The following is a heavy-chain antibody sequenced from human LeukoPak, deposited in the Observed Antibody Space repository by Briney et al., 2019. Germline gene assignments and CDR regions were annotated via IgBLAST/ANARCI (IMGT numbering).Heavy chain of an antibody. Sequence: GASVKVSCKASGYTFTGYYMHWVRQAPGQGLEWMGIINPSGGSTSYAQKFQGRVTMTRDTSTSTVYMELSSLRSEDTAVYYCAREDPKRYCSGGSCANDYWGQGTLVTVSS. J-gene: IGHJ4*02. CDR2: INPSGGST. D-gene: IGHD2-15*01. CDR3: AREDPKRYCSGGSCANDY. CDR1: GYTFTGYY. V-gene: IGHV1-46*01.